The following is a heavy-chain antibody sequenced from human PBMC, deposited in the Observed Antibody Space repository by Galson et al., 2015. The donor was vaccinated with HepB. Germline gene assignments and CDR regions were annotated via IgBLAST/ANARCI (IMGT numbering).Heavy chain of an antibody. J-gene: IGHJ4*02. CDR1: GYTFSSYH. D-gene: IGHD3-22*01. CDR3: ARYYYDSSGYYHYFDY. V-gene: IGHV1-46*01. CDR2: IIPSTGST. Sequence: SVKVSCKAFGYTFSSYHIHWVRQAPGQGLEWMGIIIPSTGSTSYAQRFQGRVTMTRDTSTSTVYMELSSLRSEDTAVYYCARYYYDSSGYYHYFDYWGQGTLVTVSS.